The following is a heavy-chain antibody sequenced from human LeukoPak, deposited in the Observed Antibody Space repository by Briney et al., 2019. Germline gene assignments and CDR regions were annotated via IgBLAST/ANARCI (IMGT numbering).Heavy chain of an antibody. J-gene: IGHJ4*02. CDR3: ARTKRTSHYYFDY. V-gene: IGHV4-4*07. D-gene: IGHD2-2*01. Sequence: SGTLSLTCSVSGGSITGYYWSWIRQPAGKGLEWIGRIYPNGGTNYNPSLKSRATMSVDTSKNQFSLKLTSVTAADTAMYYCARTKRTSHYYFDYWGQGTLATVS. CDR2: IYPNGGT. CDR1: GGSITGYY.